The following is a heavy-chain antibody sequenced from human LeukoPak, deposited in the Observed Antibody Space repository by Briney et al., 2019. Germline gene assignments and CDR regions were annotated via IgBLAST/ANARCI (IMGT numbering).Heavy chain of an antibody. CDR2: ISSSSSYI. J-gene: IGHJ4*02. CDR3: ARDPLAYCGGDCYTKHFDY. Sequence: GGSLRLSCAASGFTFSSYSMNWVRQAPGRGLEWVSSISSSSSYIYYADSVKGRFTISRDNAKNSLYLQMNSLRAEDTAVYYCARDPLAYCGGDCYTKHFDYWGQGTLVTVSS. V-gene: IGHV3-21*01. D-gene: IGHD2-21*02. CDR1: GFTFSSYS.